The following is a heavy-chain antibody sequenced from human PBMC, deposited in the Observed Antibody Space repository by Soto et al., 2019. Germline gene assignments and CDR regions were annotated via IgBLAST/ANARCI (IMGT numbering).Heavy chain of an antibody. V-gene: IGHV1-18*01. J-gene: IGHJ4*02. CDR1: GYTFTSYG. CDR3: ARDPLYPAGKQQLANFDY. D-gene: IGHD6-13*01. CDR2: ISAYNDNT. Sequence: PGASVKVSCKASGYTFTSYGISWVRQAPGQGLEWMGWISAYNDNTNYAQKLQGRVTMTTDTSTSTAYMELRSLRSDDTAVYYCARDPLYPAGKQQLANFDYWGQGTLVTRLL.